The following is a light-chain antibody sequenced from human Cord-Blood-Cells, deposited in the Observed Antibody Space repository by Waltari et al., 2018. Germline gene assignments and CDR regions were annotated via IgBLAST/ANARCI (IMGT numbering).Light chain of an antibody. J-gene: IGLJ1*01. CDR3: SSYTSSSTSYV. CDR2: EVS. CDR1: SSDVGGYNY. Sequence: QSALTQPASVSGSPGQSITISCTGTSSDVGGYNYVSWYQQHPGKAPKLMIYEVSNRPSGVSNRFSRSKSGNTASLTISGLQAEDEADYYCSSYTSSSTSYVFGTGTKVTVL. V-gene: IGLV2-14*01.